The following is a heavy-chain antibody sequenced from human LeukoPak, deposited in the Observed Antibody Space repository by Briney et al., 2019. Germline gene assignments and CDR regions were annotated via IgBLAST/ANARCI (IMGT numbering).Heavy chain of an antibody. D-gene: IGHD2-2*02. CDR1: GYTFTSYD. CDR2: MNPNSGNT. CDR3: ARGYCSSNSCYMWQNNWFDP. V-gene: IGHV1-8*01. J-gene: IGHJ5*02. Sequence: ASVKVCCKAAGYTFTSYDINWVRQAAGQGLEWMGWMNPNSGNTGYAQKFQGRVTMTRNTSISTAYMQLSSLRSEDTAVYYCARGYCSSNSCYMWQNNWFDPWGEGTLVTLSS.